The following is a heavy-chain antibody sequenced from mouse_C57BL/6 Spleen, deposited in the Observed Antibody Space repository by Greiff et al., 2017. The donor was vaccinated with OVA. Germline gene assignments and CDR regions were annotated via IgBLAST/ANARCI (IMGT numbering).Heavy chain of an antibody. CDR3: ARSDDYGGYFDY. J-gene: IGHJ2*01. CDR1: GYTFTDYY. CDR2: INPYNGGT. V-gene: IGHV1-19*01. Sequence: VQLQQSGPVLVKPGASVKMSCKASGYTFTDYYMNWVKQSHGKSLEWIGVINPYNGGTSYNQKFKGKATLTVDKSSSTAYMELNSLTSEDSAVYYCARSDDYGGYFDYWGQGTTLTVSS. D-gene: IGHD2-4*01.